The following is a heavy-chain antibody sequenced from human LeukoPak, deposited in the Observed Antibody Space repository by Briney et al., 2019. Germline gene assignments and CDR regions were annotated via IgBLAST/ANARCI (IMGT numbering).Heavy chain of an antibody. CDR2: ISSSSYI. J-gene: IGHJ4*02. D-gene: IGHD3-22*01. CDR1: GFTFSSYS. V-gene: IGHV3-21*01. Sequence: GGSLRLSCAASGFTFSSYSMNWVRQAPGKGLEWVSSISSSSYIYYVDSVKGRFTISRDNAKKSVYLQMNSPRAEDTAVYYCARGQLYYDSSGFDYWGQGTLVTVSS. CDR3: ARGQLYYDSSGFDY.